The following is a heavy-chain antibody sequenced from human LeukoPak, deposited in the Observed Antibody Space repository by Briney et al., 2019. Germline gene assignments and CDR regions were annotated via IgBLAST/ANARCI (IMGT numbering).Heavy chain of an antibody. CDR2: ISAYNGNT. D-gene: IGHD6-19*01. Sequence: ASVKVSCKASGYTSTSYGISWVRQAPGQGLKWMGWISAYNGNTNYAQKLQGRVTMTTDTSTSTAYMELRSLRSDDTAVYYCAREQKVISSGWYEGSYYFDYWGQGTLVTVSS. CDR3: AREQKVISSGWYEGSYYFDY. V-gene: IGHV1-18*01. J-gene: IGHJ4*02. CDR1: GYTSTSYG.